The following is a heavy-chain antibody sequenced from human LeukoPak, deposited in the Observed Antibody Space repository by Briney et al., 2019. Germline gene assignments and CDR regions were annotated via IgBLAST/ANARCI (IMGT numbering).Heavy chain of an antibody. CDR2: IIPILGIA. D-gene: IGHD5-18*01. V-gene: IGHV1-69*04. J-gene: IGHJ6*02. CDR1: GGTFSSYA. CDR3: ARDGGLVDTAMVNYYYYGMDV. Sequence: SVKVSCKASGGTFSSYAISWVRQAPGQGLEWMGRIIPILGIANYAQKFQGRVTITADKSTSTAYMELSSLRSEDTAVYYCARDGGLVDTAMVNYYYYGMDVWGQGTTVTVSS.